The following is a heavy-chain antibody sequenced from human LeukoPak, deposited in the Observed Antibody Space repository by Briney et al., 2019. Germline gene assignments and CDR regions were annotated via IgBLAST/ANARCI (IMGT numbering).Heavy chain of an antibody. D-gene: IGHD1-26*01. CDR3: AKGRVGATTPFGY. CDR1: GGSISSSSYY. V-gene: IGHV4-39*01. Sequence: PSETLSLTCTVSGGSISSSSYYWGWIRQPPGKGLEWIGSIYYSGSTYYNPSLKSRVTVSVDTSKNQFSLKLSSVTAADTAVYYCAKGRVGATTPFGYWGQGTLVTVSS. CDR2: IYYSGST. J-gene: IGHJ4*02.